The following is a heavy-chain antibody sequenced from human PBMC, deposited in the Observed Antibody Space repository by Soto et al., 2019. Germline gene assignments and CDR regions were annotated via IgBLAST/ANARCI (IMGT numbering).Heavy chain of an antibody. CDR1: GFTFSDHY. V-gene: IGHV3-72*01. Sequence: PGGSLRLSCVVSGFTFSDHYMDWVRQAPGKGLEWVGRIRDRPMGYTTEYAASVKGRFTISRDDSRNSLFLQLNSLKTEDTAVYYCARPHGSAWSDAYFVYWSRGALVTVSS. CDR3: ARPHGSAWSDAYFVY. J-gene: IGHJ4*02. CDR2: IRDRPMGYTT. D-gene: IGHD6-19*01.